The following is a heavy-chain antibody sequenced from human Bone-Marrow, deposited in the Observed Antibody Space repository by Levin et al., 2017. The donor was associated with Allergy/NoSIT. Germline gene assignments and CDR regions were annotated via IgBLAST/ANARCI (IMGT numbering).Heavy chain of an antibody. CDR2: IDHSGST. D-gene: IGHD2-15*01. Sequence: SETLSLTCAVYGGSFSGYYWSWIRQPPGKGLEWIGEIDHSGSTNYNSSLKSRVTISVDTSKNQFSLKLSSVTAADTAVYYCAALAGCSGGSCYEDNWCDPWGQGTLVTVSS. CDR3: AALAGCSGGSCYEDNWCDP. V-gene: IGHV4-34*01. J-gene: IGHJ5*02. CDR1: GGSFSGYY.